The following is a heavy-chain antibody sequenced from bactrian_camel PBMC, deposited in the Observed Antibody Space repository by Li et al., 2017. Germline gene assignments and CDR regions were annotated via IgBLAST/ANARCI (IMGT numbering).Heavy chain of an antibody. CDR3: AKSPFWERLWAEPIGHY. J-gene: IGHJ4*01. D-gene: IGHD4*01. V-gene: IGHV3-2*01. CDR1: GWTFSNYY. Sequence: HVQLVESGGGSVQAGGSLRLSCAASGWTFSNYYMNWVRQAPGKGLEWVSSIYSDGSSIYYADSVKGRFTISRDNAKNTLYLQLNSLKTEDTAMYYCAKSPFWERLWAEPIGHYRGQGTQVTVS. CDR2: IYSDGSSI.